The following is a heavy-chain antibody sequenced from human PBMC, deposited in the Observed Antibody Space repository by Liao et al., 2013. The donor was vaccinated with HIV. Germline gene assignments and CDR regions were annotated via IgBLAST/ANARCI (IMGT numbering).Heavy chain of an antibody. CDR2: IHYRGST. Sequence: QVQLQESGPGLVKPSETLSLTCTVSGGSISPYYWSWIRQPPGKALEWIGFIHYRGSTNFNPSFNTRVTLSVDTSKNQFSLKLTSLTAADTAVYYCVKISSLDRTFDYWGQGTLVTVSS. CDR1: GGSISPYY. D-gene: IGHD3/OR15-3a*01. J-gene: IGHJ4*02. CDR3: VKISSLDRTFDY. V-gene: IGHV4-59*01.